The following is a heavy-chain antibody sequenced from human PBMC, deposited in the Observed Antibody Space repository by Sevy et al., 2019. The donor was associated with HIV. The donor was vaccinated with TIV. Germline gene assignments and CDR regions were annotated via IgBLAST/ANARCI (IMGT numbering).Heavy chain of an antibody. D-gene: IGHD3-3*01. CDR2: ISGRGDTT. V-gene: IGHV3-23*01. CDR1: GFTFNDYD. Sequence: GGSLRLSCAASGFTFNDYDMSWVRQAPGKGLEWVSTISGRGDTTNYADSVKGRFTISRDNSKNTLYLQMNSLRAEDSAVLYCAKDHYTAVTIFGVITPGYYGMDVWGQGTTVTVSS. CDR3: AKDHYTAVTIFGVITPGYYGMDV. J-gene: IGHJ6*02.